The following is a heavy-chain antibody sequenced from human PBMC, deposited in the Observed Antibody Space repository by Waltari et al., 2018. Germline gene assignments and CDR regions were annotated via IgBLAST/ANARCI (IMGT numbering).Heavy chain of an antibody. V-gene: IGHV4-4*07. Sequence: QVQLLESGPGLVKPSETLSLTCVVSGGSVTNYYWNWIRQTPGKGLEWIGRMHVSGMTTYNPSVQSRISMSLDASKNQFSLKLTSVTAADTAMYYCARDDFQSRFDSWGQGTLVIVSS. CDR1: GGSVTNYY. CDR3: ARDDFQSRFDS. D-gene: IGHD3-3*01. CDR2: MHVSGMT. J-gene: IGHJ5*01.